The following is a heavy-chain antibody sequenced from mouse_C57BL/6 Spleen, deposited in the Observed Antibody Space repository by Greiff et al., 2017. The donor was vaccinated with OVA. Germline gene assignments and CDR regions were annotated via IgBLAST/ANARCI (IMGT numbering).Heavy chain of an antibody. J-gene: IGHJ4*01. CDR3: TSSYYGSSYDIYYAMDY. D-gene: IGHD1-1*01. CDR2: IDPEDGDT. V-gene: IGHV14-1*01. CDR1: GFNIKDYY. Sequence: VQLQQSGAELVRPGASVKLSCTASGFNIKDYYMHWVKQRPEQGLEWIGRIDPEDGDTEYAPKFQGKATMTADTSSNTAYLQLSSLTSEDTAVYYCTSSYYGSSYDIYYAMDYWGQGTSVTVSS.